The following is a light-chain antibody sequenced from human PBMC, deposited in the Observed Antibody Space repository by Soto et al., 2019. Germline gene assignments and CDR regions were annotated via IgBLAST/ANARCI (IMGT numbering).Light chain of an antibody. CDR2: GAS. Sequence: EIVMTQSPATLSVSPGERATLSCRASQSVGSSLAWYQQRPGQAPRLLIYGASTRATGIPARFSGSGSGTEFTLTISSLQSEDFAVYYCQQYNNWLPLTFGGGTKVEIK. J-gene: IGKJ4*01. V-gene: IGKV3-15*01. CDR1: QSVGSS. CDR3: QQYNNWLPLT.